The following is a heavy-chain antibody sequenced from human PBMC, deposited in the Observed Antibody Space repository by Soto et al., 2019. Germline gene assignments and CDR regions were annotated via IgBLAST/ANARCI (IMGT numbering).Heavy chain of an antibody. CDR1: GFTFCSFT. Sequence: GGSLRLSCAASGFTFCSFTMNWVRQAPGKGLEWVSTISSNSAYIYYTDALRGRFTISRDNAKNSLHLQMNSLRAEDTAVYYCTRDASRDSSARGWFDPWGPGTLVTVSS. D-gene: IGHD6-13*01. CDR2: ISSNSAYI. V-gene: IGHV3-21*01. CDR3: TRDASRDSSARGWFDP. J-gene: IGHJ5*02.